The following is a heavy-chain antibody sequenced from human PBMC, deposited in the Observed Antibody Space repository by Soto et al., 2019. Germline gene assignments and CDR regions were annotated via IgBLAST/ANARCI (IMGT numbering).Heavy chain of an antibody. CDR2: INPSGGSA. D-gene: IGHD1-26*01. V-gene: IGHV1-46*01. CDR1: GYTFTRYY. CDR3: ARAAIVGATTGRFDP. J-gene: IGHJ5*02. Sequence: QVQLVQSGAEVKKPGASVTVSCKASGYTFTRYYMHWLRQAPGQGLEWMGIINPSGGSASYAQKFQGRVTMTRDTSTRTVYMELSSLRSEDTAIYYCARAAIVGATTGRFDPWGQGTLVTVSS.